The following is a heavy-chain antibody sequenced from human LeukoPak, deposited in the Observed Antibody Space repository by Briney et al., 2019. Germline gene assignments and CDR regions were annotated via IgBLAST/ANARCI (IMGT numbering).Heavy chain of an antibody. Sequence: ASVKVSCKASGYSFTDKYMHWVRQAPGQGLEWMGGISAYNGKRNYAQKFQGRVTMTRDMSTSTVYMELSSLRSDDTAVYYCAREGVTIFGLVRTQTTKSPHRFDPWGQGTLVTVSS. V-gene: IGHV1-2*02. J-gene: IGHJ5*02. D-gene: IGHD3-3*01. CDR2: ISAYNGKR. CDR3: AREGVTIFGLVRTQTTKSPHRFDP. CDR1: GYSFTDKY.